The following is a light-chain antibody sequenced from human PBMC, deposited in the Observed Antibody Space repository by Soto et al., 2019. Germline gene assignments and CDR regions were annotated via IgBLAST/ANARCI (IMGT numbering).Light chain of an antibody. Sequence: EIVMTQSPATLSVSPGERATLSCRASQSVRSNLAWYQQKAGQAPRLLIYGASTRATGIPARFSGSGSGTAFTLTISSLQSEDFAIYYCQHYDNWPPWTFGQGTKVEIK. CDR1: QSVRSN. V-gene: IGKV3-15*01. CDR2: GAS. CDR3: QHYDNWPPWT. J-gene: IGKJ1*01.